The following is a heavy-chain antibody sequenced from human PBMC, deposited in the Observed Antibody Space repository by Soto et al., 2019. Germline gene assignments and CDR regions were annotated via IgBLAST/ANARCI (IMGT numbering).Heavy chain of an antibody. Sequence: GASVKVSCKASGYTFTSYGISWVRQAPGQGLEWMGWISAYNGNTNYAQKLQGRVTMTTDTSTSTAYMELRSLRSDDTAVYYCARDSRGYSYGLNFDYWGQGTLVTVSS. CDR1: GYTFTSYG. J-gene: IGHJ4*02. D-gene: IGHD5-18*01. CDR3: ARDSRGYSYGLNFDY. V-gene: IGHV1-18*01. CDR2: ISAYNGNT.